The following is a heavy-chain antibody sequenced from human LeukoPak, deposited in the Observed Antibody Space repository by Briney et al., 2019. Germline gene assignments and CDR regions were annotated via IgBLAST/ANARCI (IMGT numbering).Heavy chain of an antibody. Sequence: ASVKVSCKASDYTFTSYGISWVRQAPGQGLEWMGWMNPNSGNTGYAQKFQGRVTMTRNTSISTAYMELSSLRSEDTAAYYCAREGHVWWGQGTLVTVSS. CDR3: AREGHVW. CDR1: DYTFTSYG. V-gene: IGHV1-8*02. CDR2: MNPNSGNT. J-gene: IGHJ4*02.